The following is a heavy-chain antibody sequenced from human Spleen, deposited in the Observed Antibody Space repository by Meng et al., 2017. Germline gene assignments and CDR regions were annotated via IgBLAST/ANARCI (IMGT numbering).Heavy chain of an antibody. CDR1: GGFISGGDYY. D-gene: IGHD6-19*01. CDR2: IGHSGIT. J-gene: IGHJ5*02. V-gene: IGHV4-39*01. CDR3: VRSSGWVRTGFDP. Sequence: QVQLQESGPGLVKPSQTLSLTCTVFGGFISGGDYYWSWIRQPPGKGLEWIGSIGHSGITYYTPSLKSRVTVSIDTSKSQFSLKLTSVTAADTAVYYCVRSSGWVRTGFDPWGQGTLVTVSS.